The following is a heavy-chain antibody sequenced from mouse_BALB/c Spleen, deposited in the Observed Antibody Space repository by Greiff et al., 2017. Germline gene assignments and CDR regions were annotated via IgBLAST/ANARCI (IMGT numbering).Heavy chain of an antibody. CDR2: ISSGGGST. J-gene: IGHJ3*01. CDR1: GFAFSSYD. CDR3: ARERGSY. Sequence: DVQLQESGGGLVKPGGSLKLSCAASGFAFSSYDMSWVRQTPEKRLEWVAYISSGGGSTYYPDTVKGRFTISRDNAKNTLYLQMSSLKSEDTAMYYCARERGSYWGQGTLVTVSA. V-gene: IGHV5-12-1*01. D-gene: IGHD1-1*01.